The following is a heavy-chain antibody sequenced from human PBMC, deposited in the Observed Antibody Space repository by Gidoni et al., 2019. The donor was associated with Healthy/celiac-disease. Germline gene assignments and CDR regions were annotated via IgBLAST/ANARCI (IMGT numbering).Heavy chain of an antibody. CDR1: GGSISSSSYY. Sequence: QLQLQESGPGLVKPSETLSLTCTVSGGSISSSSYYWGWIRQPPGKGLEWIGSIYYSGSTYYNPSLKSRVTISVDTSKNQFSLKLSSVTAADTAVYYCARSTYYDFWSGYYTTSGWFDPWGQGTLVTVSS. V-gene: IGHV4-39*01. D-gene: IGHD3-3*01. J-gene: IGHJ5*02. CDR3: ARSTYYDFWSGYYTTSGWFDP. CDR2: IYYSGST.